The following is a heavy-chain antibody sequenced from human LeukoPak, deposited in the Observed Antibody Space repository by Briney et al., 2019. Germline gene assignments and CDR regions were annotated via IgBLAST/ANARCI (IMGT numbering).Heavy chain of an antibody. Sequence: GGSLRLSCAASGFTFSDYYMSWIRQAPGKGLEWVSYISSSGSTIYYADSVKGRFTISRDNAKNSLYLQMSSLRAEDTAVYYCARDVDTAMASHYYYYYGMDVWGQGTTVTVSS. CDR1: GFTFSDYY. CDR2: ISSSGSTI. D-gene: IGHD5-18*01. J-gene: IGHJ6*02. V-gene: IGHV3-11*01. CDR3: ARDVDTAMASHYYYYYGMDV.